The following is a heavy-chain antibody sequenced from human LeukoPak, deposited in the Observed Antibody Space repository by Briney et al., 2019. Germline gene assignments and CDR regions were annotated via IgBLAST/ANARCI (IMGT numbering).Heavy chain of an antibody. J-gene: IGHJ6*03. Sequence: PGGSLRLSCAASGFTFSNYAMSWVRQAPGKGLEWVSGISGSGGTTYYADSVKGRFTIFRDNSKNTLYLQMNSLRAEDTAVYYCASGYSSVYYYYYMDVWGKGTTVTVSS. CDR2: ISGSGGTT. CDR1: GFTFSNYA. D-gene: IGHD5-18*01. V-gene: IGHV3-23*01. CDR3: ASGYSSVYYYYYMDV.